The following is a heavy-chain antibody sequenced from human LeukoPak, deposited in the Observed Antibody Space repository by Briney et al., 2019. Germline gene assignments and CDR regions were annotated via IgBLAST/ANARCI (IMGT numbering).Heavy chain of an antibody. CDR2: SSQSGTTT. J-gene: IGHJ6*02. Sequence: GGSLRLFCAASGFTFSSYEMNWVRQAPGKGLEWISYSSQSGTTTYFADSVKGRFTVSRDNTKTSEYMQMNSLRVEDTAVYYCARVERLRLGELSAPWAMDVWGQGTTVTVSS. D-gene: IGHD3-16*02. V-gene: IGHV3-48*03. CDR1: GFTFSSYE. CDR3: ARVERLRLGELSAPWAMDV.